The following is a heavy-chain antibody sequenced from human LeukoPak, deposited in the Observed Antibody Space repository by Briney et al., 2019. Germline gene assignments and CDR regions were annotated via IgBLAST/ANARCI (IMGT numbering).Heavy chain of an antibody. CDR1: GGSISSSSYY. CDR2: IYYSGST. Sequence: SETLSLTCTVSGGSISSSSYYWGWIRQPPGTGLEWIGSIYYSGSTYYNPSLKSRVTISVDTSKNQFSLKLSSVTAADTAVYYCARLGKYPFKLDYWGQGTLVTVSS. V-gene: IGHV4-39*01. D-gene: IGHD2-2*01. J-gene: IGHJ4*02. CDR3: ARLGKYPFKLDY.